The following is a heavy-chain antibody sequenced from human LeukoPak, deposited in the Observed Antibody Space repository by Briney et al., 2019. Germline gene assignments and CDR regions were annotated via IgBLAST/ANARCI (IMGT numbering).Heavy chain of an antibody. V-gene: IGHV5-51*01. Sequence: GESLKISCKGSGYSFTSYWIGWVRQMPGKGLEWMGIIYPGDSDTRYNPSSQGQVTISADKSISTAYLQWSSLKASDTAMYYCARHSAYYGSGSYYYYYYMDVWGKGTTVTVSS. CDR2: IYPGDSDT. CDR1: GYSFTSYW. D-gene: IGHD3-10*01. CDR3: ARHSAYYGSGSYYYYYYMDV. J-gene: IGHJ6*03.